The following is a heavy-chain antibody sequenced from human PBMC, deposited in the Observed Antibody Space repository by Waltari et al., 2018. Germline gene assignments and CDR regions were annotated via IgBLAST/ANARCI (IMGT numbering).Heavy chain of an antibody. Sequence: QVQLQESGPGLVKPSETLSLTCTVSGYSISSGYYWGCIRQPPGKGLEWIGSIYHSGSTYYNPSLKSRVTISVDTSKNQFSLKLSSVTAADTAVYYCARQHYIEMATNPFDYWGQGTLVTVSS. D-gene: IGHD5-12*01. J-gene: IGHJ4*02. CDR3: ARQHYIEMATNPFDY. CDR2: IYHSGST. CDR1: GYSISSGYY. V-gene: IGHV4-38-2*02.